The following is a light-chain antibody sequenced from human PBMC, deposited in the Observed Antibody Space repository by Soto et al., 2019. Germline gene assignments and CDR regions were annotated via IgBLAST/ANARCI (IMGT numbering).Light chain of an antibody. J-gene: IGKJ2*01. CDR3: PQSHSIPYT. CDR1: QTISTY. CDR2: AAS. Sequence: DLQMTQSPSSLSAAVGDRVTITCRASQTISTYLNWYQQKPGKAPKLLIYAASSLQSGVPSRFTGSGSGTDFTLTISSLQPEDFATYYCPQSHSIPYTFGQGTKLEIK. V-gene: IGKV1-39*01.